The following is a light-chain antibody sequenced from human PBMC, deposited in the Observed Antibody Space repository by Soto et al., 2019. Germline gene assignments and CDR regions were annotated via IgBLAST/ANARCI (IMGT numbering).Light chain of an antibody. CDR1: SSNIGNNY. V-gene: IGLV1-51*01. J-gene: IGLJ2*01. CDR2: DNN. CDR3: GAWDSSLSAVV. Sequence: QSVLTQPPSVSAAPGQKVTISCSGSSSNIGNNYVSWYQQLPGTAPKLLIYDNNKRPSGIPDRFSGSKSGTSATLGITGLQTGDEAEYYCGAWDSSLSAVVLGGGTQLTVL.